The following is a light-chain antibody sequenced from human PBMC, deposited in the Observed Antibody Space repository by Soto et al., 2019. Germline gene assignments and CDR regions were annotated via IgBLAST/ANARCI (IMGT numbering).Light chain of an antibody. Sequence: DIQMTQSPSTLSASVGDRVTITCRARQSISSWFAWYQQKPGKAPKLLIYKASSLESGVPSRFSGSGSGTEFTLTISSLQPDDFATYYCQQYNSYPITFGQGTRLEIK. V-gene: IGKV1-5*03. CDR3: QQYNSYPIT. CDR2: KAS. CDR1: QSISSW. J-gene: IGKJ5*01.